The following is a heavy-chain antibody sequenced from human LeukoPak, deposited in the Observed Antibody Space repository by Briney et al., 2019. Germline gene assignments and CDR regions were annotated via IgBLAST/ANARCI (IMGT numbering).Heavy chain of an antibody. CDR3: AKDLGVVVTAPFDY. CDR2: IIPIFGTA. Sequence: ASVKVSCKASGGTFSSCAISWVRQAPGQGLEWMGGIIPIFGTANYAQKFQGRVTITADESTSTAYMELSSLRSEDTAVYYCAKDLGVVVTAPFDYWGQGTLVTVSS. D-gene: IGHD2-21*02. CDR1: GGTFSSCA. J-gene: IGHJ4*02. V-gene: IGHV1-69*13.